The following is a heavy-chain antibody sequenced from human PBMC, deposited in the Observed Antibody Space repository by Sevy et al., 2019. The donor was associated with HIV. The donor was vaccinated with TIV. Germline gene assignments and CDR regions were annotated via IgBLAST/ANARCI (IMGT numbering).Heavy chain of an antibody. Sequence: ASVKVSCKTSGYTFITYGISWVRQVPGQGPQWMGWMRGNDGSTRGAQIFQDRVTMTTDRTTSTAYMEVRRLRSDDTAVYYCVRDANYDSESSGYPFDDWGQGTLVTVSS. V-gene: IGHV1-18*01. J-gene: IGHJ4*02. CDR1: GYTFITYG. D-gene: IGHD3-22*01. CDR3: VRDANYDSESSGYPFDD. CDR2: MRGNDGST.